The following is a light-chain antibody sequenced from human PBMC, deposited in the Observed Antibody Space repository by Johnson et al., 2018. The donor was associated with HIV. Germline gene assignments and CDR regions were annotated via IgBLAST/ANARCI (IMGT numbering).Light chain of an antibody. J-gene: IGLJ1*01. CDR3: GTWDNSLIARYV. Sequence: QSVLTQPPSVSAAPGQKVTISCSGSSSDMGNYAVSWYQQLQGTAPKLLIYDTDKRPSGIPDRFSGSKSGTSATLGISGLQTGDEADYYCGTWDNSLIARYVFGTGTKVTVL. CDR2: DTD. V-gene: IGLV1-51*01. CDR1: SSDMGNYA.